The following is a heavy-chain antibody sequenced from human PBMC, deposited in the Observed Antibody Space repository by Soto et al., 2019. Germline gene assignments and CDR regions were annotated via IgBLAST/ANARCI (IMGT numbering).Heavy chain of an antibody. CDR3: ARVGAATFTLYFDWSTYYYYYMDF. V-gene: IGHV1-8*01. Sequence: ASVKVSCKASGYTFTSYDINWVRQATGQGIERMGWMNPNSGNTGYAQKFQGRVTMTRNTSISTAYMELSSLRSEDTAVDYCARVGAATFTLYFDWSTYYYYYMDFWGKRTTVTVSS. CDR1: GYTFTSYD. J-gene: IGHJ6*03. D-gene: IGHD3-9*01. CDR2: MNPNSGNT.